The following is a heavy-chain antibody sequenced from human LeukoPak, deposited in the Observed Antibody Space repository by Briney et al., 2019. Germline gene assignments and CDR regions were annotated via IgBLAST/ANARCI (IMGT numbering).Heavy chain of an antibody. CDR3: ATDSSSGWR. CDR1: VYTLTELS. V-gene: IGHV1-24*01. J-gene: IGHJ4*02. CDR2: FEPEDGET. D-gene: IGHD6-19*01. Sequence: GASVKVSSMLSVYTLTELSMHWVRQAPGKGLEWMGGFEPEDGETIYAQKFQGRVTMTEDTSTDTAYRELSSLRSEDTAVYYCATDSSSGWRWGQGTLVTVSS.